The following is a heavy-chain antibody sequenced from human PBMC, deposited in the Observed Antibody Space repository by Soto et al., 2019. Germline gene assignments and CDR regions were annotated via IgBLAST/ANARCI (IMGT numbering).Heavy chain of an antibody. CDR2: IYYSGST. Sequence: PSETLSLTCTVSGGSISSSSYYWGWIRQPPGKGLEWIGSIYYSGSTYYNPSLKSRVTISVDTSKNQFSLKLSSVTAADTAVYYCARRLNIVATGKYFDYWGQGTLVTVSS. V-gene: IGHV4-39*01. CDR1: GGSISSSSYY. CDR3: ARRLNIVATGKYFDY. J-gene: IGHJ4*02. D-gene: IGHD5-12*01.